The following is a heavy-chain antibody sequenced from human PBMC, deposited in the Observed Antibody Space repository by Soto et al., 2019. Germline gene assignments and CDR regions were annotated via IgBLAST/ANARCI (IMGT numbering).Heavy chain of an antibody. J-gene: IGHJ4*02. Sequence: PSETLSLTCAVSGGSISSGGYYWSWIRQHPGKGLEWIGYIYYSGSTYYNPSLKSRVTISVDTSKNQFSLKLSSVTAADTAVYYCASLIVGAIDYWGQGTLVTVSS. CDR2: IYYSGST. CDR1: GGSISSGGYY. CDR3: ASLIVGAIDY. V-gene: IGHV4-31*11. D-gene: IGHD1-26*01.